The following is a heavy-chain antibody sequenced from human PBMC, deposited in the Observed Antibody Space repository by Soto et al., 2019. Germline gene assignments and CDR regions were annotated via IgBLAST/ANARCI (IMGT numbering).Heavy chain of an antibody. CDR3: ARDPAGLAWLVGYYYGMDV. J-gene: IGHJ6*02. CDR1: GGTFSSYA. Sequence: QVQLVQSGAEVKKPGSSVKVSCQASGGTFSSYAISWVRQAPGQGLEWMGGIIPIFGTANYAQKFQGRVTITADESTSPAYMELSSLRSEDTAVYYCARDPAGLAWLVGYYYGMDVWGQGTTVTVSS. V-gene: IGHV1-69*01. CDR2: IIPIFGTA. D-gene: IGHD6-19*01.